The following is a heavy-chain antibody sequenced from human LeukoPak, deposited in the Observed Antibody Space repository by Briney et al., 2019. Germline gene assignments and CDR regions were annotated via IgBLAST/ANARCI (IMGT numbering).Heavy chain of an antibody. CDR1: GGSISSSSYY. CDR3: ARHVGGSYWGYFDY. CDR2: IYYSGST. Sequence: PSETLSLTCTVSGGSISSSSYYWGWIRQPPGKGLEWIGSIYYSGSTYYNPSLKSRVTISVDTSKNQFSLKLSSVTAADTAVYYCARHVGGSYWGYFDYWGQGTLVTVSS. D-gene: IGHD1-26*01. J-gene: IGHJ4*02. V-gene: IGHV4-39*01.